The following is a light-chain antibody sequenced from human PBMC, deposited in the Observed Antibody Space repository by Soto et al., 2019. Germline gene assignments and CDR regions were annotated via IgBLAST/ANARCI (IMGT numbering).Light chain of an antibody. V-gene: IGKV3-11*02. CDR3: QQRSNWPPYT. CDR2: AAS. J-gene: IGKJ2*01. CDR1: QSVSTY. Sequence: EIVLTQSPATLSSSPGERATLSCRASQSVSTYLTLYQQKPGQAPRLLIYAASNRATGILARFSGSGSGRDFTLTISSLEPEDFAVYYCQQRSNWPPYTFGQGTKVDIK.